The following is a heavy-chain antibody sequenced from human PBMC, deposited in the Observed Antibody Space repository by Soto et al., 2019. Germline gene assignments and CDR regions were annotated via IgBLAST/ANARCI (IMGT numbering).Heavy chain of an antibody. CDR3: ASTVYSSGWDGPEIYYYYGMDV. CDR1: GGSISSSSYY. CDR2: IYYSGST. J-gene: IGHJ6*02. Sequence: QLQLQESGPGLVKPSETLSLTCTVSGGSISSSSYYWGWIRQPPGKGLEWIGSIYYSGSTYYNPSLKSRVTISVATSKNQFPLKLGSVTAADTAVYYCASTVYSSGWDGPEIYYYYGMDVWGQGTTVTVSS. V-gene: IGHV4-39*01. D-gene: IGHD6-19*01.